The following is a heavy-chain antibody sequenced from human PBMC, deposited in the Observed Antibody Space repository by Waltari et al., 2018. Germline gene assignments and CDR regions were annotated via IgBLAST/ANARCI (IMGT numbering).Heavy chain of an antibody. Sequence: EVQLVESGGGLVKPGGSLRLSCAASGFTFSSYSMNWVRQAPGKGLEWVSSISSSSSYIYYADSVKGRFTISRDNAKNSLYLQMNSLRAEDTAVYYCARDLSLLVAAGYDYWGQGTLVTVSS. CDR2: ISSSSSYI. CDR3: ARDLSLLVAAGYDY. D-gene: IGHD1-26*01. J-gene: IGHJ4*02. V-gene: IGHV3-21*01. CDR1: GFTFSSYS.